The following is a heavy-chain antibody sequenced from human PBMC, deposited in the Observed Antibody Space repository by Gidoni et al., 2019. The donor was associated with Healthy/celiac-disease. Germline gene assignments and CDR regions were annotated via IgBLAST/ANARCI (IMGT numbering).Heavy chain of an antibody. V-gene: IGHV1-69*06. D-gene: IGHD1-26*01. CDR3: ARASGSYGMDV. CDR2: IIPIFGTA. CDR1: RGTFSSYA. Sequence: QVQLVQPGAEVKKPGSSAKVSCKASRGTFSSYAISWVRQAPGQGLEWMGGIIPIFGTANYAQKFQGRVTSTADKSTSTAYMELSSLRSEDTAVYYCARASGSYGMDVWGQGTTVTVSS. J-gene: IGHJ6*02.